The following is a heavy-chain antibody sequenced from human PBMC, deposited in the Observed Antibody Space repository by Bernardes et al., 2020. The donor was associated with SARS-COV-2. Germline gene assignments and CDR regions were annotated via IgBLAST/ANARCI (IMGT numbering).Heavy chain of an antibody. J-gene: IGHJ4*02. D-gene: IGHD6-13*01. V-gene: IGHV4-4*02. CDR1: GGSISSSNW. CDR2: IYHSGST. CDR3: ASLPGVIAAAGLVY. Sequence: SETLSLTCAVSGGSISSSNWWSWVRQPPGKGLEWIGEIYHSGSTNYNPSLKSRVTISVDKSKNQFSLKLSSVTAADTAVYYCASLPGVIAAAGLVYWGQGTLVTVSS.